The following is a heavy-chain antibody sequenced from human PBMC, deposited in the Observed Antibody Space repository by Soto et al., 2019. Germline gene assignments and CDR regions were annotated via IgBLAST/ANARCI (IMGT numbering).Heavy chain of an antibody. V-gene: IGHV3-15*07. CDR2: IKSETDGGTI. Sequence: EVQLVESGGALLNPGGPLRLSCEGSGLTFVIVWLIWVGQVPGRGLEWVGRIKSETDGGTIDYAAPVKGRFTISRDDSNNTLYLQMNSLKTEDTATYYCTPLALKYNSDWYPLSDWGQGTRVTVSS. J-gene: IGHJ4*02. D-gene: IGHD6-19*01. CDR3: TPLALKYNSDWYPLSD. CDR1: GLTFVIVW.